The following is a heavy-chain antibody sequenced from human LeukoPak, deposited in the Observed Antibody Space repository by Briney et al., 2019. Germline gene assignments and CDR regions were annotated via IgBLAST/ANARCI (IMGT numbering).Heavy chain of an antibody. D-gene: IGHD3-10*01. Sequence: PGGSLRLSCAASGFTFATYAMSWVRQAPGKGLEYVALIKQGGSEIYHLDSVKGRFTISRDDAKNSLYLQMNSLRVEDTAVYYCARDREFESGSEGDYWGQGTLVTVSS. J-gene: IGHJ4*02. CDR2: IKQGGSEI. V-gene: IGHV3-7*01. CDR3: ARDREFESGSEGDY. CDR1: GFTFATYA.